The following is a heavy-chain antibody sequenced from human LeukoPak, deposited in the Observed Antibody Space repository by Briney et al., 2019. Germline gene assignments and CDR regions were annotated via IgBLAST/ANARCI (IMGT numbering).Heavy chain of an antibody. CDR2: LYSGGGT. CDR1: GFALSSNY. CDR3: ARDLYSSGWYGIH. Sequence: GGSLRLSCAASGFALSSNYVGWVRQAPEKGLHWVSLLYSGGGTYYADSVKGRFTISRDTSKNTLYLQMNSLRVDDTAVYYCARDLYSSGWYGIHWGQGTLVTVSS. D-gene: IGHD6-19*01. J-gene: IGHJ4*02. V-gene: IGHV3-53*05.